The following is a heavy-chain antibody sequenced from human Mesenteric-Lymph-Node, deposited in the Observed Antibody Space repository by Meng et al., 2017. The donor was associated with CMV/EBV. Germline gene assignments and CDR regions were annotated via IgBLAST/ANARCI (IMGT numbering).Heavy chain of an antibody. CDR3: ARRTIWFGEHVFDI. V-gene: IGHV5-51*01. J-gene: IGHJ3*02. CDR1: GYSFTSYW. D-gene: IGHD3-10*01. CDR2: IYPGDSDT. Sequence: KVSCKGSGYSFTSYWIGWVRQRPGKGLEWMGIIYPGDSDTRYSPSFEGQVTISADKSTSTAYLQWSSLKASDTAMYYCARRTIWFGEHVFDIWGQGTMVTVSS.